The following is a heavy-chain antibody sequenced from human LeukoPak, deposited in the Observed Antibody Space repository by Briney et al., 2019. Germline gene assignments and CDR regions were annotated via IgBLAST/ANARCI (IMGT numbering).Heavy chain of an antibody. CDR1: GGSFSGYY. CDR3: ARGRYGMDV. J-gene: IGHJ6*02. CDR2: INHSGST. Sequence: SETLSLTCAVYGGSFSGYYWSWIRQPPGKGLEWIGEINHSGSTNYNPSLESRVTISVDTSKNQFSLKLSSVTAADTAVYYCARGRYGMDVWGQGTTVTVSS. V-gene: IGHV4-34*01.